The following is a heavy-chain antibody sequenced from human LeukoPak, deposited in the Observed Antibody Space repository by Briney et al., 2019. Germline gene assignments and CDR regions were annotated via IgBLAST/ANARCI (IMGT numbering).Heavy chain of an antibody. CDR2: IYTSGST. Sequence: SETLSLTCTVSGGSISSYYWSWIRQPAGKGLEWIGRIYTSGSTNYNPSLKSRVTMSVDTSKNQCSLKLSSVTAADTAVYYCAREVYELLPYGMDVWGQGTTVTVSS. J-gene: IGHJ6*02. CDR3: AREVYELLPYGMDV. D-gene: IGHD2-2*01. CDR1: GGSISSYY. V-gene: IGHV4-4*07.